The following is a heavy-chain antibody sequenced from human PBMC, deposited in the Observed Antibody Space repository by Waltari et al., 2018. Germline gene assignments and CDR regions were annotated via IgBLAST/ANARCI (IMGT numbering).Heavy chain of an antibody. Sequence: EVQLVESGGDLVKPGGSLRLSCAASVFPFTNYWVSWVRQAPGKGLERVANMNEDGSEKYYVDSVEGRFTISRDNAKNSLYLQMNSLRAEDTAVYYCVRDDSTGHYYFDYWGQGTLVTVSS. CDR1: VFPFTNYW. J-gene: IGHJ4*02. CDR2: MNEDGSEK. D-gene: IGHD3-22*01. CDR3: VRDDSTGHYYFDY. V-gene: IGHV3-7*03.